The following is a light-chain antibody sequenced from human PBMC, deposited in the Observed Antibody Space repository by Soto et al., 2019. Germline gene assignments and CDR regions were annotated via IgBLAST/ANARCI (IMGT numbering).Light chain of an antibody. CDR1: QSISTN. CDR2: DAS. CDR3: QQYKNWPVYT. J-gene: IGKJ2*01. Sequence: EIVVTQSPATLSLSPGQRATLSCKTSQSISTNLAWYRQKPGQAPRLLISDASTRASGVPARISGSGSGTEFTLTISSLQPEDFAVYYCQQYKNWPVYTFGQGTKLEI. V-gene: IGKV3-15*01.